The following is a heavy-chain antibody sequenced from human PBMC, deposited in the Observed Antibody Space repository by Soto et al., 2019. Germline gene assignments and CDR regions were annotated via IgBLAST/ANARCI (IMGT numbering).Heavy chain of an antibody. Sequence: QVQLQESGPGLVKPSETLSLTCTVSGGSISNHYWSWIRQPPGKGLELIGYIYYNGNTNYNPPLKSRVTMSVDTSQNQISLKLSSVTAADTAVYYCTRANWYSEYWGQGTLVTVSS. CDR3: TRANWYSEY. V-gene: IGHV4-59*11. CDR2: IYYNGNT. D-gene: IGHD7-27*01. CDR1: GGSISNHY. J-gene: IGHJ4*02.